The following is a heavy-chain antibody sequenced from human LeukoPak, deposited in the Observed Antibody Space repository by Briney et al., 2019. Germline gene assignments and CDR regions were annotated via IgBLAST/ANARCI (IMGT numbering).Heavy chain of an antibody. D-gene: IGHD2-2*01. V-gene: IGHV3-23*01. CDR3: AKDSVVVVPAALDY. CDR2: IGAGGTFT. J-gene: IGHJ4*02. CDR1: GFTFSSYA. Sequence: GGSLRLSCTASGFTFSSYAMNWVRQAPGKGLEWVSGIGAGGTFTYYADSVKGRFTISRDNSRNTLYLQMNSLGADDTAVYYCAKDSVVVVPAALDYWGQGTLVTVSS.